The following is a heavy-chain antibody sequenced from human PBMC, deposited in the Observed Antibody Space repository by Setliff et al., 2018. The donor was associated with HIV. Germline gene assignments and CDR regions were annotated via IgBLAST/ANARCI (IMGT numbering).Heavy chain of an antibody. V-gene: IGHV3-21*01. J-gene: IGHJ4*02. CDR1: GFTFTSHS. Sequence: GGSLRLSCVASGFTFTSHSMNWVRLRPGKGLEWVASISGSGTYTHYADSVKGRFTISRDNAKNSLWLQLDSLKVEDTALYFCVRSLSGNSSTYYWAFDFWGQGAPVTVSS. CDR3: VRSLSGNSSTYYWAFDF. CDR2: ISGSGTYT. D-gene: IGHD3-22*01.